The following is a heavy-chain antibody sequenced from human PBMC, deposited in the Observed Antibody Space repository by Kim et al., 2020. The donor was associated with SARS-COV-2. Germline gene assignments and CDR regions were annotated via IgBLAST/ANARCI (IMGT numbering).Heavy chain of an antibody. CDR3: ASKLWFGDYIYYYYGMDV. CDR1: GYTFTSYA. D-gene: IGHD3-10*01. J-gene: IGHJ6*02. Sequence: ASVKVSCKASGYTFTSYAMHWVRQAPGQRLEWMGWINAGNGNTKYSQKFQGRVTITRDTSASTAYMELSSLRSEDTAVYYCASKLWFGDYIYYYYGMDVWGQGTTVTVSS. V-gene: IGHV1-3*01. CDR2: INAGNGNT.